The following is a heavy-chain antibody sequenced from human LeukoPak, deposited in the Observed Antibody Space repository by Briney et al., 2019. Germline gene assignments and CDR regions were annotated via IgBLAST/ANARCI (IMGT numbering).Heavy chain of an antibody. D-gene: IGHD3-16*01. V-gene: IGHV5-51*01. Sequence: GESLKISCKGSGYSFTNYWICGGRQMPGKGLGCMGIIYPGESDTRYSPSFQVQVTISDDKSISTAYLQWSSMKASDAAMYYCAREGKVMAFDYWGQGTLVTVSS. CDR1: GYSFTNYW. J-gene: IGHJ4*02. CDR3: AREGKVMAFDY. CDR2: IYPGESDT.